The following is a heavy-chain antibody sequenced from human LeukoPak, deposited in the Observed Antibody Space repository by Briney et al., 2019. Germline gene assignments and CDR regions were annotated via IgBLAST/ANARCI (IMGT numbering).Heavy chain of an antibody. J-gene: IGHJ6*03. Sequence: SEPLSRICTVSGGSISSYYWSWIRQPAGKGLDWIGRIYTSGSTNYNPSLKSRVTMSVDTSKNQFSLKLSSVTAADTAVYYCVGSWYPLRPYYYYMDVWGKGTTVTIS. CDR3: VGSWYPLRPYYYYMDV. CDR1: GGSISSYY. D-gene: IGHD6-13*01. V-gene: IGHV4-4*07. CDR2: IYTSGST.